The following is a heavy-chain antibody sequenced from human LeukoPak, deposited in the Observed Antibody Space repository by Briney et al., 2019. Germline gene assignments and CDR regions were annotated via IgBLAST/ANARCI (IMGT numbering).Heavy chain of an antibody. CDR1: EYTFTNYY. CDR2: INPSGGST. V-gene: IGHV1-46*01. Sequence: GASVKVSCKTSEYTFTNYYIHWVRQAPGQGLEWMAIINPSGGSTSYAQKFQDRVTVTRDMSTSTVYMELSSLRSEDTAAYYCARGGYSSPRSWFDSWGQGTLVTVSS. J-gene: IGHJ5*01. D-gene: IGHD6-13*01. CDR3: ARGGYSSPRSWFDS.